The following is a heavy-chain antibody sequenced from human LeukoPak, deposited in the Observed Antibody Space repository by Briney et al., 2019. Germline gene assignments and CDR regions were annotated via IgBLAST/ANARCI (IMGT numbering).Heavy chain of an antibody. D-gene: IGHD3-9*01. J-gene: IGHJ4*02. V-gene: IGHV3-33*01. Sequence: GGSLRLSCAASGFTFSNFGMHWVRQAPGKGLEWVALIRYDGSKKDYADSVKGRFTISRDNSKNTLYLQMNSLRDEDTAVYYCARDPYDILTGYSLDYWGQVTLVTVSS. CDR3: ARDPYDILTGYSLDY. CDR1: GFTFSNFG. CDR2: IRYDGSKK.